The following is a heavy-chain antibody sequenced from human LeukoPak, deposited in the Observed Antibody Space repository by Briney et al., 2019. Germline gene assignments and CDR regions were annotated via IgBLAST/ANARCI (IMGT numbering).Heavy chain of an antibody. CDR2: IYHSGNT. D-gene: IGHD6-19*01. V-gene: IGHV4-38-2*02. CDR3: ARAYSSGWSPTLFGY. J-gene: IGHJ4*02. CDR1: GGSISSYY. Sequence: SEPLSLTCTVSGGSISSYYWGWIRQPPGKGLEWIGIIYHSGNTYYNPSLKSRVTISVDTSKNQFSLKLSSVTAADTAVYYCARAYSSGWSPTLFGYWGQGTLVTVSS.